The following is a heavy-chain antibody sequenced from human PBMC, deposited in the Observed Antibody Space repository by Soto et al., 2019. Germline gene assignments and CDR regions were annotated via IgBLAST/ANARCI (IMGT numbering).Heavy chain of an antibody. V-gene: IGHV3-30-3*01. J-gene: IGHJ6*02. CDR3: AREGPYCSSTSCQTYYYYGMDV. Sequence: GGSLRLSCAASGFTFSSYAMHWVRQAPGKGLEWVAVISYDGSNKYYADSVKGRFTISRDNSKNTLYLQMNSLRAEDTAVYYCAREGPYCSSTSCQTYYYYGMDVWGQGTTVTVSS. CDR2: ISYDGSNK. D-gene: IGHD2-2*01. CDR1: GFTFSSYA.